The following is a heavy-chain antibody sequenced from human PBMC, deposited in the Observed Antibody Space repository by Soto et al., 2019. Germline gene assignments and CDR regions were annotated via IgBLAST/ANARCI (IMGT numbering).Heavy chain of an antibody. CDR2: INAGNGNT. V-gene: IGHV1-3*01. CDR1: GYTFTSYA. CDR3: ARRRVGATDTSFDY. Sequence: ASVKVSCKASGYTFTSYAMHWVRQAPRQRLEWMGWINAGNGNTKYSQKFQGRVTITRDASASTAYMELSSLRSEDTAVYYCARRRVGATDTSFDYWGQGTLVTVSS. D-gene: IGHD1-26*01. J-gene: IGHJ4*02.